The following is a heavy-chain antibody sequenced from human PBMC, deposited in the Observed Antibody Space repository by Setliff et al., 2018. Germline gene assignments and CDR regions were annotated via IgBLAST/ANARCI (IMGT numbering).Heavy chain of an antibody. CDR3: ARDPHFDS. V-gene: IGHV3-7*01. CDR1: GFTFSSYW. CDR2: IKQDGSVK. J-gene: IGHJ4*02. Sequence: GGSLRLSCAASGFTFSSYWMNWVRQAPGKGLEWVANIKQDGSVKNYVDSVKGRFSISRDNAKNSLYLQMNSLRAEDTAVYYCARDPHFDSWGQGTLVTVSS.